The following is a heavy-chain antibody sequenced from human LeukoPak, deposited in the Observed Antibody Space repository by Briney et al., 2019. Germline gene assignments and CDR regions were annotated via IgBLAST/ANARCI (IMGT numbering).Heavy chain of an antibody. CDR2: IRYDGSNK. CDR1: GFTFSRYG. D-gene: IGHD3-22*01. V-gene: IGHV3-30*02. CDR3: AKKWSGDYDSCGVNDAFDI. J-gene: IGHJ3*02. Sequence: GGSLRLSCAASGFTFSRYGMHWVRQAPGKGLEWVAFIRYDGSNKYYADSVKGRFTISRDNSKNTLYLQMNSLRPEDTAVYYCAKKWSGDYDSCGVNDAFDIWGQGTMVTVSS.